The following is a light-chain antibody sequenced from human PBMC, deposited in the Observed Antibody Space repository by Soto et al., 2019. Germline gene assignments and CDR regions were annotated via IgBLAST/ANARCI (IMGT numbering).Light chain of an antibody. J-gene: IGKJ5*01. V-gene: IGKV3-20*01. CDR2: GAS. CDR1: QSVSSSY. CDR3: QQYDISPIP. Sequence: EIVLTQSPGTLSLSPGERATLSCRASQSVSSSYLAWYQQKPGQAPRLLIYGASSRATGIPDRFSGSGSGTDFTLTISRLEPEDFAVYHCQQYDISPIPFGQGTRLESK.